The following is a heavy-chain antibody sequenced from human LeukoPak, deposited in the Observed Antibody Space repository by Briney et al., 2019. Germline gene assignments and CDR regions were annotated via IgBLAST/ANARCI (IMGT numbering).Heavy chain of an antibody. CDR3: ATHSDWRFDF. Sequence: GGSLRLSCTDSGFTFSMYWMSSARPPPPPALAWLAGIKPDGSAAIYVDSMKGRFTISRDNAKNSLYLQMNSLTVEDTAVYYCATHSDWRFDFWGQGTLVTVSS. J-gene: IGHJ4*02. CDR1: GFTFSMYW. CDR2: IKPDGSAA. D-gene: IGHD6-19*01. V-gene: IGHV3-7*01.